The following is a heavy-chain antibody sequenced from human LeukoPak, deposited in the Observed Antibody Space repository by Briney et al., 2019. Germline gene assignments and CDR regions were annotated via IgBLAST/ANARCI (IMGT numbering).Heavy chain of an antibody. V-gene: IGHV4-4*08. CDR1: GGSMSSYY. D-gene: IGHD6-6*01. J-gene: IGHJ4*02. CDR2: IYTSGST. Sequence: PSETLSLTCTVSGGSMSSYYWSWIRQSPGKGLEWIGRIYTSGSTNYNPSLKSRVTISVDTSKNQFSLKLSSVTAADTAVYYCARELRRSIAARPSGCIDYWGQGTLVTVSS. CDR3: ARELRRSIAARPSGCIDY.